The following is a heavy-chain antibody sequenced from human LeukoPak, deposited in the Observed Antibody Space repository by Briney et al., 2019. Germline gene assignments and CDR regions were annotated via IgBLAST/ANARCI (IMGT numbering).Heavy chain of an antibody. CDR2: IRYDGSNK. V-gene: IGHV3-30*02. J-gene: IGHJ4*02. D-gene: IGHD2-2*01. CDR3: AKDSMVYRSSTSCYPDY. Sequence: GGSLRLSCAASGFTFSSYGMHWVRQAPGKGLGWVAFIRYDGSNKYYADSVKGRFTISRDNSKNTLYLQMNSLRAEDTAVYYCAKDSMVYRSSTSCYPDYWGQGTLVTVSS. CDR1: GFTFSSYG.